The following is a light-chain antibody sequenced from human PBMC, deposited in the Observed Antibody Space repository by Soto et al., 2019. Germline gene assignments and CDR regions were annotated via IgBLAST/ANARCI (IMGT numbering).Light chain of an antibody. J-gene: IGKJ1*01. V-gene: IGKV1-5*03. Sequence: DTQMTQSPSTLSASVGDRVTITCRASQSISTWLAWYQQRPGRAPKLLIYKASSLQSGVPSRFSGSGSGTECTLTISSLQPDDFATYYCQQYSSSFSTFGQGTKVEIK. CDR1: QSISTW. CDR3: QQYSSSFST. CDR2: KAS.